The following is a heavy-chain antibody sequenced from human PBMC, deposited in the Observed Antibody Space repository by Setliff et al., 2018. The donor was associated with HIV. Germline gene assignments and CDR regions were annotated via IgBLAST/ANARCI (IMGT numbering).Heavy chain of an antibody. CDR1: GGSISNYY. J-gene: IGHJ4*02. CDR2: ISYTGTT. CDR3: ARQVGSQYSYWAYYFDS. D-gene: IGHD5-18*01. Sequence: SETLSLTCTVSGGSISNYYWSWLRQPPGKGLEWIGYISYTGTTKYNPSLKSRATISAATSKNQFFLKLNSVTAADTAIYYCARQVGSQYSYWAYYFDSWGQGALVTVSS. V-gene: IGHV4-59*08.